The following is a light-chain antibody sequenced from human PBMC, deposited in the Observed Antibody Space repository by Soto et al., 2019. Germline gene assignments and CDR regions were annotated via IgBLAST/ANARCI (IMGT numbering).Light chain of an antibody. Sequence: DIQMTQYPSSLSASVGDRVTITCRASQSISSYLNWYQQKPGKAPKLLIYAASSLQSGVPSRFSGSGSGTDFTLTISSLQPEDFATYYCQQSYSTPRTFGQGSIV. J-gene: IGKJ1*01. CDR2: AAS. V-gene: IGKV1-39*01. CDR3: QQSYSTPRT. CDR1: QSISSY.